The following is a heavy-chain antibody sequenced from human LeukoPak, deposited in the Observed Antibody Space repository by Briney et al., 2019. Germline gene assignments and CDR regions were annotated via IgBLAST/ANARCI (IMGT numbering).Heavy chain of an antibody. CDR1: GFTFSSYA. V-gene: IGHV3-30-3*01. CDR2: ISYDGGNK. CDR3: VRGGESTWS. Sequence: PGRSLRLSCAASGFTFSSYAMHWVRQAPGKGLEWVAVISYDGGNKYYADSVKGRFTISRDDAKNTLYLQMNSLRAEDTAVYYCVRGGESTWSWGRGTLVTVSS. D-gene: IGHD2-15*01. J-gene: IGHJ5*02.